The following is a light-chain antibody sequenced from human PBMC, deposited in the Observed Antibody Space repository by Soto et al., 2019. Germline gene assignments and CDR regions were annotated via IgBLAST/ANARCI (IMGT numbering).Light chain of an antibody. V-gene: IGKV3-11*01. Sequence: EIVCAQSPVTLSLSTGERATLSCRASQSIGTYLAWYQQKPGQAPRLLIYDASNRATGIPARFSGSGSGTDFTLTISCREPEDFAVYYCQHRSNWRRTFGQGTKVDI. CDR3: QHRSNWRRT. CDR2: DAS. J-gene: IGKJ1*01. CDR1: QSIGTY.